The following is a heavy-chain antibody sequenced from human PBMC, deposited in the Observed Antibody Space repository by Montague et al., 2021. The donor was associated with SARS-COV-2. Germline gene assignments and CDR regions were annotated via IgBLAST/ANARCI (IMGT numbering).Heavy chain of an antibody. J-gene: IGHJ2*01. CDR1: GFTFSSYA. V-gene: IGHV3-30*04. CDR2: ISYDGSNK. Sequence: SLRLSCAASGFTFSSYAMHWVRQAPGKGLEWVAVISYDGSNKYYADSVKGRFTISRDNSKNTLYLQINSLRAEDTAVYYCARDLGGYFDLWGRGTLVTVSS. CDR3: ARDLGGYFDL. D-gene: IGHD1-26*01.